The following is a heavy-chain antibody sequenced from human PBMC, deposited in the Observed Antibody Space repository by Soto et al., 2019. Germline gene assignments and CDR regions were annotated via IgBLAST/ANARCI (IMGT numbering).Heavy chain of an antibody. D-gene: IGHD1-26*01. CDR3: ARGGGSYFGPSAFDY. Sequence: NPSETLSLTCTVSGGSISSYYWSWIRQPPGKGLEWIGYIYYSGSTNYNPSLKSRVTISVDTSKNQFSLKLSSVTAADTAVYYCARGGGSYFGPSAFDYWGQGTQVTVSS. V-gene: IGHV4-59*01. CDR2: IYYSGST. CDR1: GGSISSYY. J-gene: IGHJ4*02.